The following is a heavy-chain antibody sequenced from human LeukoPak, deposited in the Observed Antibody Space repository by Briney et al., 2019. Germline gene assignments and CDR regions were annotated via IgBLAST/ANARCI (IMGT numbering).Heavy chain of an antibody. J-gene: IGHJ1*01. V-gene: IGHV4-34*01. CDR1: GGSFSGYY. CDR2: IHYTERA. Sequence: PSETLSLTCAVYGGSFSGYYWSWIRQPPGKGLDWIGTIHYTERAYYNPSLKSRVTISVDTSKNQFSLKLSSVTAADTAVYYCARADRAEYFQHWGQGTLVTVSS. CDR3: ARADRAEYFQH.